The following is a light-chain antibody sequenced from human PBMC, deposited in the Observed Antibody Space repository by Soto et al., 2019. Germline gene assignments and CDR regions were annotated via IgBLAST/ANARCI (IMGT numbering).Light chain of an antibody. CDR1: QSVSDVY. J-gene: IGKJ3*01. CDR2: AS. Sequence: EIVLTQSPGTLSLSPGERATLSCRASQSVSDVYLAWYQQKPGQAPRLLIYASNRATGIPDRFSGSGSGTDFTLTISRLEPEDCAVYDCQHYGTSALFGPGTKVEIK. CDR3: QHYGTSAL. V-gene: IGKV3-20*01.